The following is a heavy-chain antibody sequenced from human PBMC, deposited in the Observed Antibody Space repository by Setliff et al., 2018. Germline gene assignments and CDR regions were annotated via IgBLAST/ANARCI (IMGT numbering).Heavy chain of an antibody. V-gene: IGHV3-21*05. Sequence: PGGSLRLSCAASGFTFSGYSMNWVRQAPGKGLEWVSYISSSSHIISYADSMKGRFTISRDNAKNSLYLQMNSLRAEDTAVYYCASAGHSGSWFPFDAFHIWGQGTMVTVSS. CDR2: ISSSSHII. CDR1: GFTFSGYS. D-gene: IGHD6-13*01. CDR3: ASAGHSGSWFPFDAFHI. J-gene: IGHJ3*02.